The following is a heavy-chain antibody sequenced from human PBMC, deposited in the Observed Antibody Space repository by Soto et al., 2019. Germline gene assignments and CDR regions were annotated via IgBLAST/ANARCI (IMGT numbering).Heavy chain of an antibody. Sequence: EVHLVESGGGLIQPGGSPRLICAASGLSVTANYMTWVRQAPGKGLEWLSIIYRGGGTYYADSLKGRAIISRDGSRNMVFLQMNSLTAEDAGVYYCARRDDSETFDIWGRGTAVNVSS. CDR2: IYRGGGT. CDR3: ARRDDSETFDI. CDR1: GLSVTANY. J-gene: IGHJ3*02. D-gene: IGHD5-18*01. V-gene: IGHV3-53*01.